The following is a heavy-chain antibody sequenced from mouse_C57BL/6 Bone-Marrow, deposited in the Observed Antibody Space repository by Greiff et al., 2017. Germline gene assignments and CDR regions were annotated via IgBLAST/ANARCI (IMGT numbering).Heavy chain of an antibody. D-gene: IGHD2-3*01. J-gene: IGHJ1*03. CDR3: ARFGYSWYFDV. CDR2: IHPNSGST. Sequence: QVQLQQPGAELVKPGASVKLSCKASGYTFTSYWMHWVKQRPGQGLEWIGMIHPNSGSTNYNEKFKSKATLTVDKSSSTAYMQLSSLTSEDSAVYCCARFGYSWYFDVWGTGTTVTVSA. CDR1: GYTFTSYW. V-gene: IGHV1-64*01.